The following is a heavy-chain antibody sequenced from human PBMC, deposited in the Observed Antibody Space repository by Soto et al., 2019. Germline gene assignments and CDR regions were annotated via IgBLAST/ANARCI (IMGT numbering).Heavy chain of an antibody. V-gene: IGHV1-2*02. Sequence: HEHLVQSGAEVKRPGASLKVSCKASGYSFTGYYIHWGRQAPGKGLEWMGWINPDSGATNYAQNFQGRVNLTSDTSISTASLDLTSLTSDDTAVFYCARGDYGTGGYPFPYFDYWGQGTLVIVSS. J-gene: IGHJ4*02. CDR1: GYSFTGYY. CDR3: ARGDYGTGGYPFPYFDY. CDR2: INPDSGAT. D-gene: IGHD2-8*02.